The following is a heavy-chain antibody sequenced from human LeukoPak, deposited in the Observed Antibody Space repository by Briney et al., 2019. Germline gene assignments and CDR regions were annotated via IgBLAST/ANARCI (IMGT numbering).Heavy chain of an antibody. Sequence: SETLSLTCTVSGGSISSHYWSWIRQPPGKGLEWIAYIYSSVSTNYNPSLKSRVTISIDTSKSQFSLKLTSVTAADAGVYYCATQTCTCDSCYHVDQPYHMDVWGKGPTVTVSS. D-gene: IGHD2-8*02. CDR3: ATQTCTCDSCYHVDQPYHMDV. CDR2: IYSSVST. J-gene: IGHJ6*03. V-gene: IGHV4-4*09. CDR1: GGSISSHY.